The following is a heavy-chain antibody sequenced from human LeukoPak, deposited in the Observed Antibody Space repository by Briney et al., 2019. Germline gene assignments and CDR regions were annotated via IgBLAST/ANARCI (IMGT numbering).Heavy chain of an antibody. J-gene: IGHJ2*01. V-gene: IGHV1-8*01. CDR3: ARCYGGNGWYFDL. D-gene: IGHD4-17*01. Sequence: VSXXXXGYTXXXYDINWVRQATGQGLEGMGWMNPNSGNTGYAQKFQGRVTMTTDSSTSTAYMELRSLRSDDTAVYYCARCYGGNGWYFDLWGRGTLVTVSS. CDR2: MNPNSGNT. CDR1: GYTXXXYD.